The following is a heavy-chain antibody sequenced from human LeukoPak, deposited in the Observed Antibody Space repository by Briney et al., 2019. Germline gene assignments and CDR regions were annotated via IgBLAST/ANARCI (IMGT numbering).Heavy chain of an antibody. D-gene: IGHD6-19*01. V-gene: IGHV3-11*04. J-gene: IGHJ6*03. CDR1: GFTFSDYY. CDR2: ISSSGSTI. Sequence: GGSLRLSCAASGFTFSDYYMSWIRQAPGKGLEWVSYISSSGSTIYYADSVKGRFTISRDNAKNSLYLQMNSLRAEDTAVYYCARVPPPVAGTLYYYYYYMDVWGKGTTVTVSS. CDR3: ARVPPPVAGTLYYYYYYMDV.